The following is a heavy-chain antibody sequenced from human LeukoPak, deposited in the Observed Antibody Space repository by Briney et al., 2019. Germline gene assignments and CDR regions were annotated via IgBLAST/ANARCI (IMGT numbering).Heavy chain of an antibody. D-gene: IGHD2-15*01. V-gene: IGHV1-18*01. CDR3: AMTPCSGDICFFDF. J-gene: IGHJ4*02. Sequence: ASVKVSCKASGYTFTSYAISWVRQAPGQGLEWMGWISAYNGNTNYAQKLQGRVTMTTDTSTSTAYMELRSLRSDDTAVYYCAMTPCSGDICFFDFWGQGTLVTVSS. CDR1: GYTFTSYA. CDR2: ISAYNGNT.